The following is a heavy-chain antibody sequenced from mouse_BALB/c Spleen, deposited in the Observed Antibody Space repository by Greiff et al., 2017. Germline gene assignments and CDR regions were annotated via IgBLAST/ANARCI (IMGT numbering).Heavy chain of an antibody. Sequence: DVKLQESGGGLVKPGGSLKLSCAASGFAFSSYDMSWVRQTPEKRLEWVAYISSGGGSTYYPDTVKGRFTISRDNAKNTLYLQMSSLKSEDTAMYYCARRRAWFAYWGQGTLVTVSA. CDR3: ARRRAWFAY. V-gene: IGHV5-12-1*01. J-gene: IGHJ3*01. CDR2: ISSGGGST. CDR1: GFAFSSYD.